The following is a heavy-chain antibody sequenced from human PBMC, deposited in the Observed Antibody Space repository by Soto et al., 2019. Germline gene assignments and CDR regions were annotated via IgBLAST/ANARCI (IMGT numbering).Heavy chain of an antibody. CDR3: ARGRRDSSGYYKVYYFDY. J-gene: IGHJ4*02. D-gene: IGHD3-22*01. Sequence: QVQLQQWGAGLLKPSETLSLTCAVYRGPFSGYHWTWIRQSPGKGLEWIGEINRSGSTNYNPSLKSRVTISVEASKYQFSLKMSSLIAADTAVYYCARGRRDSSGYYKVYYFDYWGQGSLVTVSS. CDR2: INRSGST. V-gene: IGHV4-34*01. CDR1: RGPFSGYH.